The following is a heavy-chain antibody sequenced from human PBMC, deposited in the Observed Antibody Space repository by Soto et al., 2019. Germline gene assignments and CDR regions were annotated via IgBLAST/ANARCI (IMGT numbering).Heavy chain of an antibody. CDR2: ISSSGSTI. V-gene: IGHV3-11*01. J-gene: IGHJ4*02. CDR1: GFTFSDYY. D-gene: IGHD3-10*01. CDR3: ARSRWAGWGDYYGSGILDASYYFDY. Sequence: QVQLVESGGGLVKPGGSLRLSCAASGFTFSDYYMSWIRQAPGKGLEWVSYISSSGSTIYYADSVKGRFTISRDNAKNSLYLQMNSLRAEDTAVYYCARSRWAGWGDYYGSGILDASYYFDYWGQGTLVTVSS.